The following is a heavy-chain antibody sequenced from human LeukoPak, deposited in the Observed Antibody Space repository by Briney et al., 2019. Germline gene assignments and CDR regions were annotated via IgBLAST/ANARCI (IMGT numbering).Heavy chain of an antibody. J-gene: IGHJ4*02. CDR1: GLTFSTYA. Sequence: GGSLRLSCTVSGLTFSTYAMHWVRQAPGKGLVYVSAIGTNGISTYYADAVRDRFIISRDNSKNTLYLQMTSLRAEDTAVYYCVKGSQVVYSPAFDYWGQGTLVTVSS. CDR3: VKGSQVVYSPAFDY. D-gene: IGHD2-2*01. V-gene: IGHV3-64D*06. CDR2: IGTNGIST.